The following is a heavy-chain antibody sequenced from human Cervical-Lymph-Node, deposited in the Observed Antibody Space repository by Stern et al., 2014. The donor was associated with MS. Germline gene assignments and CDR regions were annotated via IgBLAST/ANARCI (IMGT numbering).Heavy chain of an antibody. CDR1: GYTFTSHY. V-gene: IGHV1-46*01. J-gene: IGHJ4*02. Sequence: VQLVESGAEVKKPGASVKVSCKASGYTFTSHYMHWVRQAPGQGLEWVGIINPSCDSASYAQKFQGRVTMTRDTSTSTVYMELSSLRSEDTAVYYCASGTGSKRPTGNYWGQGTLVTVSS. D-gene: IGHD3/OR15-3a*01. CDR3: ASGTGSKRPTGNY. CDR2: INPSCDSA.